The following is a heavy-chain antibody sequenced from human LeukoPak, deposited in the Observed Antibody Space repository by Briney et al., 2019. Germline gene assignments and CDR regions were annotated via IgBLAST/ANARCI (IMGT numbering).Heavy chain of an antibody. CDR1: GYTFTSYN. V-gene: IGHV1-46*01. J-gene: IGHJ4*02. CDR2: LNPTGGST. CDR3: ARDIAGGWNYFDY. D-gene: IGHD1-14*01. Sequence: ASVKVSRKASGYTFTSYNIHWVRQAPGQGLEWMGILNPTGGSTGYAQKFQGRVTMTRDTTTTTVYMEMSSLRSEDTAVYNCARDIAGGWNYFDYWGQGTLVTVSS.